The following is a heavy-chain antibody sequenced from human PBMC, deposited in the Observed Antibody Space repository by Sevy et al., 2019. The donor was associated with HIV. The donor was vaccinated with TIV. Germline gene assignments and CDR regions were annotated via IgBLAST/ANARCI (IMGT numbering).Heavy chain of an antibody. V-gene: IGHV3-11*01. CDR3: ARAAGWFDA. Sequence: GGSLRLSCAASGFIFNDYNLSWIRQAPGKGLEWVSYISTSTSTTTIYDVVSVKGRFTISRDNAKNSIYLQMNSLRVNNTAVYYGARAAGWFDAWGQGSLVTVSS. J-gene: IGHJ5*02. CDR2: ISTSTSTTTI. D-gene: IGHD6-25*01. CDR1: GFIFNDYN.